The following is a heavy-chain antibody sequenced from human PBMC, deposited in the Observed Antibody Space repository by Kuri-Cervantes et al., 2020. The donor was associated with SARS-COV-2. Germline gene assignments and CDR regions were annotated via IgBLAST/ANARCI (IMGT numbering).Heavy chain of an antibody. D-gene: IGHD1-14*01. CDR1: GGTFSSYA. V-gene: IGHV1-69*04. CDR3: ARGESAPEGYFDL. J-gene: IGHJ2*01. CDR2: IIPILGIA. Sequence: SVKVSCKASGGTFSSYAISWVRQAPGQGLEWMGRIIPILGIANYAQKFQGRVTITADKSTSTVYMELSSLRSEDTAVYYCARGESAPEGYFDLWGRGTLVTVSS.